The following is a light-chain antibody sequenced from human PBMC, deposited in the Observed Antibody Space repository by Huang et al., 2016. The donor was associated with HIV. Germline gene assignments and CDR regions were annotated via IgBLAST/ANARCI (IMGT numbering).Light chain of an antibody. CDR2: KAS. CDR3: QQYNSYPLT. V-gene: IGKV1-5*03. Sequence: DIQMTQSPSTLSASVGDRVTITCRASQSSSSWLAWYQQKPGKATKLLIYKASNLESGVPSRLSGSGSGTEFTLTISSLQPDDFATYYCQQYNSYPLTFGGGTKVQIK. CDR1: QSSSSW. J-gene: IGKJ4*01.